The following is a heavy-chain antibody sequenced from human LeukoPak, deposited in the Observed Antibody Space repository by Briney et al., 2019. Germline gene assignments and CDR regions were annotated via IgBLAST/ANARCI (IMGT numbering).Heavy chain of an antibody. V-gene: IGHV4-34*01. J-gene: IGHJ4*02. D-gene: IGHD2-15*01. Sequence: SETLSLTCAVYGGSFSGYYWSWIRQPPGKGLEWIGEINHSGSTNYNPSLKSRVTISVDTSKNQFSLKLCSVTAADTAVYYCARQRVVVTEGFDYWGQGTLVTVSS. CDR2: INHSGST. CDR3: ARQRVVVTEGFDY. CDR1: GGSFSGYY.